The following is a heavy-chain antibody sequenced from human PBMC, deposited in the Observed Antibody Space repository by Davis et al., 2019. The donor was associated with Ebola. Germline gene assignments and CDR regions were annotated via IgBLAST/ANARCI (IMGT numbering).Heavy chain of an antibody. D-gene: IGHD3-9*01. Sequence: SETLSLTCAVYGGSFSGYYWSWIRQPPGKGLEWIGKINHSGSTNYNPSLKSRVTISVDTSKNQFSLKLSSVTAADTAVYYCARESYDILTGYSPDWGQGTLVTVSS. J-gene: IGHJ4*02. CDR3: ARESYDILTGYSPD. CDR2: INHSGST. V-gene: IGHV4-34*01. CDR1: GGSFSGYY.